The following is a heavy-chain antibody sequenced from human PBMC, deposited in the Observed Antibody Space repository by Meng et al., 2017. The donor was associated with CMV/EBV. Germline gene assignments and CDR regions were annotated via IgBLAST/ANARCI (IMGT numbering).Heavy chain of an antibody. CDR3: ARSDYDILTGYDY. CDR2: ISAYNGNT. Sequence: QVQLVQSGAEVKKPXXXXKXSXKASGYTFTSYGISWVRQAPGQGLEWMGWISAYNGNTNYAQKLQGRVTMTTDTSTSTAYMELRSLRSDDTAVYYCARSDYDILTGYDYWGQGTLVTVSS. D-gene: IGHD3-9*01. V-gene: IGHV1-18*01. J-gene: IGHJ4*02. CDR1: GYTFTSYG.